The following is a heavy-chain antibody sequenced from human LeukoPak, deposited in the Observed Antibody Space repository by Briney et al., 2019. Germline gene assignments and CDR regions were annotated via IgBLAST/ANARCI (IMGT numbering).Heavy chain of an antibody. J-gene: IGHJ4*02. CDR1: GYTFTSYG. CDR3: ARDFFSRIVVDLSGGAVDY. V-gene: IGHV1-18*01. D-gene: IGHD3-22*01. CDR2: ISAYNGNT. Sequence: ASVKVSCKASGYTFTSYGISWVRQAPGQGLEWMGWISAYNGNTNYAQKLQGGVTMTTDTSTSTAYMELRSLRSDDTAVYYCARDFFSRIVVDLSGGAVDYWGQGTLVTVSS.